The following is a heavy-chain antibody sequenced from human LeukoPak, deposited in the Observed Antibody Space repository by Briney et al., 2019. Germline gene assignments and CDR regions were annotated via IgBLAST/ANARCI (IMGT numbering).Heavy chain of an antibody. CDR1: GFTFDDYA. CDR3: AKDSSGHYLGAFDI. CDR2: ISWNSGSI. V-gene: IGHV3-9*01. Sequence: PGGSLRLSCAASGFTFDDYAMHWVRQAPGKGLEWVSGISWNSGSIGYADSVKGRFTISRDNAKNSLYLQMNSLRAEDTALYYCAKDSSGHYLGAFDIWGQGTMVTVSS. J-gene: IGHJ3*02. D-gene: IGHD3-22*01.